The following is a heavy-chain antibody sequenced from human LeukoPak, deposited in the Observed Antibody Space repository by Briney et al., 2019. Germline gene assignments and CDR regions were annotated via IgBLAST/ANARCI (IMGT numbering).Heavy chain of an antibody. CDR2: ISGDSKYI. J-gene: IGHJ4*02. V-gene: IGHV3-21*01. CDR1: GFTFSRYT. CDR3: ARDPGLWYFDY. Sequence: PGGSLRLSCAGSGFTFSRYTFNWVRQAPGRGLEWVSAISGDSKYIYYTDSVKGRFTISRDNARNSVYLQMNSLGVEDTAVYYCARDPGLWYFDYWGQGTLVTVSS.